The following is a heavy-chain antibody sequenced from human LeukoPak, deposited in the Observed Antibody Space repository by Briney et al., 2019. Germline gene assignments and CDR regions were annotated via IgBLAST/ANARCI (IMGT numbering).Heavy chain of an antibody. Sequence: ESLKISCKGSGYNFTSYWIGWVRQVPGKGLEWMGIIYPGDSDTRYSPSFQGQVTISADKSISTAYLQWSSLKASDTAMYYCARHLSHLSGLRNNWLDPWGQGTLVTVSS. D-gene: IGHD5-12*01. CDR2: IYPGDSDT. J-gene: IGHJ5*02. CDR3: ARHLSHLSGLRNNWLDP. V-gene: IGHV5-51*01. CDR1: GYNFTSYW.